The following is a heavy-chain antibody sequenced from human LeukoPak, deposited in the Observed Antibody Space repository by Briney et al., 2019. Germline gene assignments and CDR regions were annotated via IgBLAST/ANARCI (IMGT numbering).Heavy chain of an antibody. CDR3: ARGRPDPPQFSSSGLWYSDI. CDR1: GFTFTSYS. D-gene: IGHD6-13*01. CDR2: IRYSGIYI. V-gene: IGHV3-21*01. Sequence: PGGSLRLSCAASGFTFTSYSINWVRQAPGKGLEWVSSIRYSGIYIYYADSVKGRFTISRDNSKNTLYFQMNSLRTEDTAVYYFARGRPDPPQFSSSGLWYSDIWGGGTLVTVSS. J-gene: IGHJ2*01.